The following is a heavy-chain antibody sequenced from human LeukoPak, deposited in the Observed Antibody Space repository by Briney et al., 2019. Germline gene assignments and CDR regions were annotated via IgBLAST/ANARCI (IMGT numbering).Heavy chain of an antibody. CDR1: GGSISSYY. Sequence: PSETLSLTCTVSGGSISSYYWSWIRQPPGKGLEWIGHIYYSWSTNYNPSLKSRVTISVDTSKNQFSLKLSSVTAADTAVYYCARASQYGSGSHLDYWGQGTLVTVSS. V-gene: IGHV4-59*01. CDR3: ARASQYGSGSHLDY. J-gene: IGHJ4*02. D-gene: IGHD3-10*01. CDR2: IYYSWST.